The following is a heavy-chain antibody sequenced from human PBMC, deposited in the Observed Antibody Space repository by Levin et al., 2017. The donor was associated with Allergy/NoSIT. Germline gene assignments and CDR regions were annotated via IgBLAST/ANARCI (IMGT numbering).Heavy chain of an antibody. CDR1: GFTFSSSA. Sequence: GASVKVSCAASGFTFSSSAMSWVRQAPGKGLEWVSAISTSSEYIFYADSVKGRFTISRDNSNNRLYLQMSSLRVEDTAVYYCAKGGLQLGYSFDSWGQGALVTVSS. CDR2: ISTSSEYI. V-gene: IGHV3-23*01. CDR3: AKGGLQLGYSFDS. D-gene: IGHD6-13*01. J-gene: IGHJ4*02.